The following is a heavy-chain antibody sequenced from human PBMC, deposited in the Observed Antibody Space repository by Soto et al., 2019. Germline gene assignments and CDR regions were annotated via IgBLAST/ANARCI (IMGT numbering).Heavy chain of an antibody. Sequence: GASVKVSCKVSGYTLTELSMHWVRQAPGKGLEWMGGFDPEDGETIYAQKFQGRVTMTEDTSTDTAYMELSSLRSEDTAVYYCATVAYSSSSATYYFDYWGQGTLVTVSS. CDR2: FDPEDGET. V-gene: IGHV1-24*01. CDR3: ATVAYSSSSATYYFDY. J-gene: IGHJ4*02. D-gene: IGHD6-6*01. CDR1: GYTLTELS.